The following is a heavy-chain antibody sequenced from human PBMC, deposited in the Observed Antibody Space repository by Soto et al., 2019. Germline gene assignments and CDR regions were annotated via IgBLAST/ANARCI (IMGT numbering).Heavy chain of an antibody. D-gene: IGHD4-4*01. CDR3: EKDRQGYSSIDH. CDR2: ISASGGST. J-gene: IGHJ4*02. Sequence: EVQLLDSGGGLVQPGGSLRLSCAASGFTFSSYAMNWVRQAPGKGLEWVSTISASGGSTYYADSVKGRFAISRDNSKNILYLQIHTQRADDTAVYCCEKDRQGYSSIDHWGQGTLVTVCS. CDR1: GFTFSSYA. V-gene: IGHV3-23*01.